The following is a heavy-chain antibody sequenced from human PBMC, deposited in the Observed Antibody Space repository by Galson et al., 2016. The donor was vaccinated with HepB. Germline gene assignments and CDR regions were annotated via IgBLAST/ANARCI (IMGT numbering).Heavy chain of an antibody. CDR1: GDTFSRYA. J-gene: IGHJ4*02. Sequence: SVKVSCRASGDTFSRYAFSWVRQAPGQGLEWVGTIIPLFGSANSEPKLQGRVTITADDSTYTTYMALSSLRSEDTAVYYCAREASTCTNGVCLFDSWGPGTLVTVSS. D-gene: IGHD2-8*01. CDR2: IIPLFGSA. CDR3: AREASTCTNGVCLFDS. V-gene: IGHV1-69*13.